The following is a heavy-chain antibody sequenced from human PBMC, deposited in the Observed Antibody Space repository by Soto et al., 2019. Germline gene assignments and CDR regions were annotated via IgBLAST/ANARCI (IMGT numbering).Heavy chain of an antibody. CDR2: IYWDDDK. CDR1: GFSLSTSGVG. D-gene: IGHD3-10*01. J-gene: IGHJ5*02. V-gene: IGHV2-5*02. CDR3: ALTYSGSGSYYNVRWFDP. Sequence: QITLKESGPTLVKPTQTLTLTCTFSGFSLSTSGVGVGWIRQPPGKALEWLALIYWDDDKRYSPSLKSRLTITNDTSKNQVVLTMTNMDPVDTATYYCALTYSGSGSYYNVRWFDPWGQGTLVTVSS.